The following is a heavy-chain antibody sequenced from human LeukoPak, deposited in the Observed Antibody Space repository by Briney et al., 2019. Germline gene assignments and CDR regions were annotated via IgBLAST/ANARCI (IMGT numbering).Heavy chain of an antibody. V-gene: IGHV3-30*02. J-gene: IGHJ3*02. CDR1: GFTFSSYG. Sequence: RGSLRLSCAASGFTFSSYGMHWVRQAPGKGLEWVTFIRYDGSNKYYADSVKGRFTISRDNSKNTLYLQMNSLRAEDTAVYYCAKDYYDGQYSFDAFDIWGQGTMVTVSS. CDR2: IRYDGSNK. CDR3: AKDYYDGQYSFDAFDI. D-gene: IGHD3-22*01.